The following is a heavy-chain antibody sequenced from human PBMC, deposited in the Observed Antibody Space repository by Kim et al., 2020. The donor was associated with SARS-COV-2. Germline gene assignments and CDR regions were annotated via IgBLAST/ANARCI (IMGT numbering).Heavy chain of an antibody. V-gene: IGHV3-21*01. CDR2: ISSSSSYI. D-gene: IGHD6-19*01. Sequence: GGSLRLSCAASGFTFSSYSMNWVRQAPGKGLEWVSSISSSSSYIYYADSVKGRFTISRDNAKNSLYLQMNSLRAEDTAVYYCAREGGGSSGWSWFDPWSQGTLVTVSS. CDR3: AREGGGSSGWSWFDP. CDR1: GFTFSSYS. J-gene: IGHJ5*02.